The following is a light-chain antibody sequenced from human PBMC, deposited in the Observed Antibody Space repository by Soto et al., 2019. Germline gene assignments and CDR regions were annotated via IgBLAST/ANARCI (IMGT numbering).Light chain of an antibody. CDR1: QSVSSR. V-gene: IGKV3-20*01. J-gene: IGKJ1*01. CDR3: QYYGTSPPT. CDR2: GAS. Sequence: EILLTQSPCALSLSPGESATLSCRARQSVSSRLAWYQQKPGQAPRRLIYGASSRATGIPDRFSGSGSGTDFTLTISRLEPDDFAVYYCQYYGTSPPTFGQGTKVDIK.